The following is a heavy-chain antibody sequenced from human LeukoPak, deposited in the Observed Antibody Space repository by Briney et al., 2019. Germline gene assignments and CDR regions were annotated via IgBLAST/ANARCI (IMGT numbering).Heavy chain of an antibody. CDR2: ISAYNGNT. CDR3: ARSVYYYGSGSYYSPVDY. CDR1: GYTFTSYG. J-gene: IGHJ4*02. D-gene: IGHD3-10*01. Sequence: ASVKVSCKASGYTFTSYGISWVRQAPGQGLEWMGWISAYNGNTNYAQKLQGRVTMTTDTSTSTAYMELRSLRSDDTAVYYCARSVYYYGSGSYYSPVDYWGQGTPVTVSS. V-gene: IGHV1-18*01.